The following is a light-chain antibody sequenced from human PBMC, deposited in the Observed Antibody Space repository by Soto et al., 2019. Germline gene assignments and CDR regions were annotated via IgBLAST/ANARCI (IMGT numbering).Light chain of an antibody. Sequence: EIVLTQSPATLSVSLGGSATLSCRAGQSVSLSLAWYQMRPGQPPRLLIYGASTRATGIPARFRGTGSGTDFTLTISRLEPEDFAVYYCQHYASSPRAFGQGTKVDIK. CDR3: QHYASSPRA. V-gene: IGKV3-20*01. J-gene: IGKJ1*01. CDR2: GAS. CDR1: QSVSLS.